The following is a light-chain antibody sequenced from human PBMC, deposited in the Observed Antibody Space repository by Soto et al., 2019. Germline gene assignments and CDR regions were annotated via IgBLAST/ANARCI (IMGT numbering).Light chain of an antibody. J-gene: IGLJ7*01. Sequence: LTQPPSASGTPGQRVTISCSGRRSNIGSNDVHWYRQLPGTAPKLLIYSDNQRPSGVPDRFSGSKSGTSASLAISSLRSEDEADYYCVVWDDSLRGSVFGGGTQLTVL. V-gene: IGLV1-47*02. CDR3: VVWDDSLRGSV. CDR2: SDN. CDR1: RSNIGSND.